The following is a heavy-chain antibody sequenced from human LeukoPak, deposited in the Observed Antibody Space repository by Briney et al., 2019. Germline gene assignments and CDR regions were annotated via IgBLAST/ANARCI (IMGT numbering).Heavy chain of an antibody. CDR2: INHSGST. CDR1: GGSFSGYY. CDR3: AGTSWATVTRAIDY. J-gene: IGHJ4*02. D-gene: IGHD4-17*01. Sequence: PSETLSLTCAVYGGSFSGYYWSWIRQPPGKGLEWIGEINHSGSTNYNLSLKSRVTISVDTSKNQFSLKLSSVTAADTAVYYCAGTSWATVTRAIDYWGQGTLVTVSS. V-gene: IGHV4-34*01.